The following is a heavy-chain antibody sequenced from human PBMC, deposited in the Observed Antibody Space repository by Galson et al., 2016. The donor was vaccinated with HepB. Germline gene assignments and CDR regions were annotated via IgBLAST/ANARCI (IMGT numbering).Heavy chain of an antibody. Sequence: SLRLSCAASGFTFNSYTMNWVRQDPGKGLEWLAVISYDGGNKYYADSVKGRFTISKDNSKNTLYLQMNRLRAEDTAVYYCAKHPDYDIVTAYYMDVWGKGTTVTVSS. J-gene: IGHJ6*03. CDR1: GFTFNSYT. CDR3: AKHPDYDIVTAYYMDV. D-gene: IGHD3-9*01. V-gene: IGHV3-30-3*01. CDR2: ISYDGGNK.